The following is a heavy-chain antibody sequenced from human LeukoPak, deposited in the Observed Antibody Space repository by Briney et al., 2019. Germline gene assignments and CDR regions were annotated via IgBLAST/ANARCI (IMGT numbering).Heavy chain of an antibody. V-gene: IGHV1-8*01. CDR3: ARGLNVVNGGESQD. CDR1: GYTFTSYD. CDR2: MNPNSCNT. J-gene: IGHJ4*02. D-gene: IGHD3-10*01. Sequence: GASVKVSCKASGYTFTSYDINWVRQATGQGLEWMGWMNPNSCNTGYAQKFQGRVTMTRNTSISTAYMELSSLRSEDTAVYYCARGLNVVNGGESQDWGQGTLVTVSS.